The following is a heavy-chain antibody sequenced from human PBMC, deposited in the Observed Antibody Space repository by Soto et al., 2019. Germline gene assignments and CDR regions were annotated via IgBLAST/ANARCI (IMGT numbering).Heavy chain of an antibody. CDR1: GFTFSSYE. J-gene: IGHJ6*02. Sequence: GGSLRLSCAASGFTFSSYEMNWVRQAPGKGLEWVSYISSSGSTIYYADSVKGRFTISRDNAKNSLYLQMNSLRAEDTAVYYCARAATGIRVGGTINPRKYYYYGMDVWGQGTTVTVSS. CDR2: ISSSGSTI. V-gene: IGHV3-48*03. CDR3: ARAATGIRVGGTINPRKYYYYGMDV. D-gene: IGHD6-19*01.